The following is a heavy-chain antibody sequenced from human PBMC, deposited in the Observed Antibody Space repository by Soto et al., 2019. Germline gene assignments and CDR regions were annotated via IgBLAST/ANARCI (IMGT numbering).Heavy chain of an antibody. CDR1: GFTFSNYA. Sequence: GGSLRLSCAASGFTFSNYAIHWVRQAPGQGLEWVAVLSYDGNNKHYADSVKGRFTISRDNSKNTLFLQMNSLRTEDTAVYYCARGPIGDAAMVTNYFDYWGQGTLVTVSS. D-gene: IGHD5-18*01. J-gene: IGHJ4*02. CDR3: ARGPIGDAAMVTNYFDY. CDR2: LSYDGNNK. V-gene: IGHV3-30-3*01.